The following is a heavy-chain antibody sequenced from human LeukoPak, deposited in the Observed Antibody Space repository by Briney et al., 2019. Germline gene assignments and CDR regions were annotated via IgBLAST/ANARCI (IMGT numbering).Heavy chain of an antibody. CDR1: GGSISRSSYY. CDR2: IHYSGKT. V-gene: IGHV4-39*02. CDR3: ARGGWELPEGSLDY. J-gene: IGHJ4*02. Sequence: SETLSLTCSVTGGSISRSSYYWGWIRQPPGEGLEWIGNIHYSGKTYYNPSLKSRVTISIDTSKNQFSLKLSSVTAADTAVYYCARGGWELPEGSLDYWGQGTLVTVSS. D-gene: IGHD1-26*01.